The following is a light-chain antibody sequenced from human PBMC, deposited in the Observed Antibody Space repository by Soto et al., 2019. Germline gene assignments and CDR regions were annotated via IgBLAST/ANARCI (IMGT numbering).Light chain of an antibody. Sequence: QSALTQPRSVSGSPGQSVTISCTGTSSDVGGYNYVSWYQQHPGKAPKLMIYDVNKWPSGVPDRFSGSKSGNTASLTISGLQAADEADYHCCSYAGSHTPWVFGGGTKLTVL. CDR3: CSYAGSHTPWV. CDR2: DVN. V-gene: IGLV2-11*01. J-gene: IGLJ3*02. CDR1: SSDVGGYNY.